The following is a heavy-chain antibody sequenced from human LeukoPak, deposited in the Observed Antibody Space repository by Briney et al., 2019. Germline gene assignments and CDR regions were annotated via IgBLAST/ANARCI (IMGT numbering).Heavy chain of an antibody. Sequence: PSETLSLTCTVSGGSISSYYWSWIRQPPGKGLEWIGEINHSGSTNYNPSLKSRVSISVDTSKNQFSLKLSSVTAADTAVYYCARAAGGSLDWGQGTLVTVSS. V-gene: IGHV4-34*01. CDR3: ARAAGGSLD. CDR1: GGSISSYY. J-gene: IGHJ4*02. D-gene: IGHD1-26*01. CDR2: INHSGST.